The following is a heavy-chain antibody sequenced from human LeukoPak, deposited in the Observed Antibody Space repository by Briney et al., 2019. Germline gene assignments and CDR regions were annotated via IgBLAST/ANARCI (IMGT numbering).Heavy chain of an antibody. CDR2: ISGSGGST. V-gene: IGHV3-23*01. Sequence: PGGSLRLSCAASGFTFSSYGMSWVRQAPGKGLEWVSAISGSGGSTYYADSVKGRFTISRDNSKNTLDLQMNNLRAEDTAVYYCAKDRMVGVVVLYYFDYWGQGTLVTVSS. CDR3: AKDRMVGVVVLYYFDY. J-gene: IGHJ4*02. CDR1: GFTFSSYG. D-gene: IGHD3-3*01.